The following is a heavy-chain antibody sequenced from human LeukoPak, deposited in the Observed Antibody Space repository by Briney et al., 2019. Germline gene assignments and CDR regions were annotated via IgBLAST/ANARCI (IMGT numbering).Heavy chain of an antibody. CDR3: ARVAYYYDSAGLYLNYFYGMDV. CDR1: GYTFTSYD. Sequence: ASVKASCKASGYTFTSYDINWVRQATGQGLEWLGWMNPSSGNTGYAQKFQGRVTMTRDTSISTAYMELSSLRSEDTAVYYCARVAYYYDSAGLYLNYFYGMDVWGQGTTVTVSS. J-gene: IGHJ6*02. V-gene: IGHV1-8*01. CDR2: MNPSSGNT. D-gene: IGHD3-22*01.